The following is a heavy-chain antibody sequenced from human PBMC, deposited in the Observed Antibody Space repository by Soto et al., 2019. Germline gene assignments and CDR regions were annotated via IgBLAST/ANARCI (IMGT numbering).Heavy chain of an antibody. J-gene: IGHJ4*02. CDR2: ISGSGGST. CDR1: GFTFSSYA. D-gene: IGHD3-9*01. Sequence: GGSLRLSCAASGFTFSSYAMSWVRQAPGKGLEWVSAISGSGGSTYYADSVKGRFTISRDNSKNTLYLQMNSLRAEDTAVYYCAKDAQPPRDILTGSLPYFDYWGQGTLVTVSS. V-gene: IGHV3-23*01. CDR3: AKDAQPPRDILTGSLPYFDY.